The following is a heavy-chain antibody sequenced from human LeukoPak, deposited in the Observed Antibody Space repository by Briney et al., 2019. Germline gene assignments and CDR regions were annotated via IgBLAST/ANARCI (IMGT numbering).Heavy chain of an antibody. Sequence: SQTLSLTCSVSGGSISSGDYSWSWIRQPPGKGLEWIGYIFYTGSTYYNPSLTSRVTISIDTSKNQFSLRLTSVTAADTAVYYCARRTTNFDYWGQGTLVTVSS. CDR3: ARRTTNFDY. CDR1: GGSISSGDYS. CDR2: IFYTGST. D-gene: IGHD4-17*01. V-gene: IGHV4-30-4*01. J-gene: IGHJ4*02.